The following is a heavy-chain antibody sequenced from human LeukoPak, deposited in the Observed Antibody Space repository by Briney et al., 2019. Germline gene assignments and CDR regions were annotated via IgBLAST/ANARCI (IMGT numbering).Heavy chain of an antibody. V-gene: IGHV3-23*01. Sequence: GGSLRLSCAASGFTFSTYVMSWVRQAPGKGLEWVSAISGNGGSTNYAEFVTGRFTISRDNSKNTLYLQMNGLRAEDTAVYYCAKDDGGNLPAAFYIWGQGTTVTVSS. J-gene: IGHJ3*02. CDR1: GFTFSTYV. CDR3: AKDDGGNLPAAFYI. D-gene: IGHD4-23*01. CDR2: ISGNGGST.